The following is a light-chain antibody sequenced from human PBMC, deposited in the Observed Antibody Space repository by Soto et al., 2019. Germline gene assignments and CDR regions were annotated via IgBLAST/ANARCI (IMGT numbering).Light chain of an antibody. CDR1: SSNIGAGYD. V-gene: IGLV1-40*01. CDR2: GNS. Sequence: QSVLTQPPSVSGAPGQRVTISCTGSSSNIGAGYDVHWYQQLPGTAPKLLIYGNSNRPSGVPDRFSGSKSGTSASLAITGLQAEDEAEYYCQSYDNSLSAFYVFGTGTKLTVL. CDR3: QSYDNSLSAFYV. J-gene: IGLJ1*01.